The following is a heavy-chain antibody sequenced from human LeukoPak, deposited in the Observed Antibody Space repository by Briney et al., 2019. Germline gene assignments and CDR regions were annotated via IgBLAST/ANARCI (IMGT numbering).Heavy chain of an antibody. V-gene: IGHV3-30*02. CDR2: IQYDGSNK. Sequence: PGGSLRLSCTGSGFRSGFSFNDYGMHWIREAPGKGLEWVTFIQYDGSNKYYADSVRGRFTISRDNSKNTLYLQMNSLRAEDTAVYFFVKDHDFGVLHWGQGTLVTVSS. J-gene: IGHJ4*02. CDR1: GFRSGFSFNDYG. D-gene: IGHD4-17*01. CDR3: VKDHDFGVLH.